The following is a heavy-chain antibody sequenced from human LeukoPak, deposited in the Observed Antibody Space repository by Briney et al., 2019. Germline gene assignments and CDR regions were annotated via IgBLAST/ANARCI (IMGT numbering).Heavy chain of an antibody. CDR3: ARLTSGWYVIY. Sequence: SETLSLTCAVYGGSLSGYYRGWIRQPPGKGLEWIGSIYYTGNTYYNPSLNSRVTISVDTSKNQFSLKLSSVTDADTAIYYCARLTSGWYVIYWGQGTLVTVSS. V-gene: IGHV4-39*01. D-gene: IGHD6-19*01. CDR1: GGSLSGYY. J-gene: IGHJ4*02. CDR2: IYYTGNT.